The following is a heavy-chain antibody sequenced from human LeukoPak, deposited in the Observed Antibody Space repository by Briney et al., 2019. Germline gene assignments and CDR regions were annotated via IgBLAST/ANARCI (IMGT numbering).Heavy chain of an antibody. J-gene: IGHJ4*02. Sequence: AGGSLRLSCAASGFTFSDYYMSWIRQAPGKGLEWVSYISSSSSYIYYADSVKGRFTISRDNAKNSLYLQMNSLRAEDTAVYYCARDLFGYDSSGYWGQGTLVTVSS. V-gene: IGHV3-11*06. CDR2: ISSSSSYI. D-gene: IGHD3-22*01. CDR1: GFTFSDYY. CDR3: ARDLFGYDSSGY.